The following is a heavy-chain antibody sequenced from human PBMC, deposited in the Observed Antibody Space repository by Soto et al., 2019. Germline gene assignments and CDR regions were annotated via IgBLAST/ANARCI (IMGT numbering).Heavy chain of an antibody. Sequence: QVQLAESGGDLVKPGGSLRLSCVVSGFTLSDYYMTLIRQAPGKGLEWVSYISISGNYTNYADSVKGRFTIYRDSTNNSLYLQLTSLRAEDTAVYYCARLHQDHYYTMDVWGQGTTFTVSS. V-gene: IGHV3-11*05. CDR1: GFTLSDYY. CDR3: ARLHQDHYYTMDV. J-gene: IGHJ6*02. D-gene: IGHD2-2*01. CDR2: ISISGNYT.